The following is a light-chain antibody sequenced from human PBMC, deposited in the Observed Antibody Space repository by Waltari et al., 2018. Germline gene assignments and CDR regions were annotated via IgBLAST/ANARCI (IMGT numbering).Light chain of an antibody. CDR3: CSYGGSSTFVI. Sequence: QSALTQPASVSGSPGQSITISCTGTSSDVWSFNLVSRYQQHPNKAPKLMIYQISKRPSGLSNRFSGSKSGNTASLTISGLQAEDEAEYYCCSYGGSSTFVIFGGGTKLTVL. V-gene: IGLV2-23*02. CDR2: QIS. J-gene: IGLJ2*01. CDR1: SSDVWSFNL.